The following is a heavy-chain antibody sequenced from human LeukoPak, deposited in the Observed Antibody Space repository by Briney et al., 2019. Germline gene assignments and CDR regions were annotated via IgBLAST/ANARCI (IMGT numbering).Heavy chain of an antibody. Sequence: SETLSLTCTVSGGSISRYYWSWIRQPAGKGLEWIGRINTSGSTDYNPSLKSRATMSVDTSTNQFSLNLSSVTAADTAVYYCARDDGDPFDYWGQGTLVTVSS. V-gene: IGHV4-4*07. CDR1: GGSISRYY. CDR2: INTSGST. J-gene: IGHJ4*02. D-gene: IGHD7-27*01. CDR3: ARDDGDPFDY.